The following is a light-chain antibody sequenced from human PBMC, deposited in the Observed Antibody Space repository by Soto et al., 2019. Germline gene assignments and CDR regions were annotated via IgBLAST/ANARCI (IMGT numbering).Light chain of an antibody. CDR3: QQRSNWPPIFT. V-gene: IGKV3-11*01. CDR2: DAS. CDR1: QSVSSY. J-gene: IGKJ3*01. Sequence: VMTQAPATLSVSPGERATLSCRASQSVSSYLAWYQQKPGQAPRLLIYDASNRATGIPARFSGSGSGTGFTLTISSLEPEDSPVYYCQQRSNWPPIFTFGPGTKVDIK.